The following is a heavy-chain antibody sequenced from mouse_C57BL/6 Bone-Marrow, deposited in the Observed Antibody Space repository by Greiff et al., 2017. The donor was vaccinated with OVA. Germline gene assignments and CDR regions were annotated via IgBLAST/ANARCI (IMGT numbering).Heavy chain of an antibody. Sequence: EVQVVESGGDLVKPGGSLKLSCAASGFTFSSYGMSWVRQTPDKRLGWVATISSGGSYTYYPDSVKGRFTISRDNAKNTLYLQMSSLKSEDTAMYYCARRGKFTTVGAYWGQGTLVTVSA. J-gene: IGHJ3*01. D-gene: IGHD1-1*01. CDR3: ARRGKFTTVGAY. V-gene: IGHV5-6*01. CDR2: ISSGGSYT. CDR1: GFTFSSYG.